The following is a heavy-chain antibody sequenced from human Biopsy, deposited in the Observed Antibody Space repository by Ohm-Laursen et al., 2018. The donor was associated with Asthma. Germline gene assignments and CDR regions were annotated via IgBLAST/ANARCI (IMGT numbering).Heavy chain of an antibody. J-gene: IGHJ1*01. CDR3: ARTFHFWSPYHAEHYQL. Sequence: GSLRLSCAASGFTFSSYWMSWVRQAPGKGLEWVANIKKDGSEKYYVDSVKGRFTISRDNAKNSLYLHMNSLRAEDTAVYYCARTFHFWSPYHAEHYQLWGQGTLVTVSS. V-gene: IGHV3-7*01. D-gene: IGHD3-3*01. CDR2: IKKDGSEK. CDR1: GFTFSSYW.